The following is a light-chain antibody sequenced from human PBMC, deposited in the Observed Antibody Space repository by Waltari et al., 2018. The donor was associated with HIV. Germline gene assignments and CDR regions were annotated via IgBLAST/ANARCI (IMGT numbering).Light chain of an antibody. V-gene: IGKV3-11*01. CDR2: HAS. CDR1: QSIATY. Sequence: EIVLTQSPATLSLSPGERATLSCRASQSIATYLAWYQHKPGQPPRLLMSHASTRATGIPARFSGSGSGTDFTLTISSLEPEDFAIYYCQQRDISPGTFGHGTRLDIK. J-gene: IGKJ5*01. CDR3: QQRDISPGT.